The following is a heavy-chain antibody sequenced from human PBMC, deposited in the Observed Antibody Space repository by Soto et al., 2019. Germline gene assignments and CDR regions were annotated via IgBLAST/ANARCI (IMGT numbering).Heavy chain of an antibody. CDR2: ISSSGITT. D-gene: IGHD1-1*01. V-gene: IGHV3-48*03. J-gene: IGHJ4*02. CDR1: GFTFRNYE. Sequence: EVQLVESGGGFVQPGGSPRLSCAASGFTFRNYEMNWVRKAPGKGLEWVSYISSSGITTYYADFAAGRFTISRDNAKESLYLHLNSLRVEDTAVYYCARYGTRADWWGLGTQVTVSS. CDR3: ARYGTRADW.